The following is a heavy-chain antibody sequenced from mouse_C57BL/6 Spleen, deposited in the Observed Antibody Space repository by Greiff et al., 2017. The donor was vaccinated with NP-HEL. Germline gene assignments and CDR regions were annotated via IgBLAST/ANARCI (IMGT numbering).Heavy chain of an antibody. Sequence: EVKVVESGAGLVKPGGSLKLSCAASGFTFSSYAMSWVRQTPEKRLEWVATISDGGSYTYYPDNVQGRFTISSDTAKNNLYLRMSHVKSEDTAMYYCARGGGYDGYALDDWGQGTTVTASS. CDR1: GFTFSSYA. CDR3: ARGGGYDGYALDD. V-gene: IGHV5-4*03. J-gene: IGHJ4*01. CDR2: ISDGGSYT. D-gene: IGHD2-2*01.